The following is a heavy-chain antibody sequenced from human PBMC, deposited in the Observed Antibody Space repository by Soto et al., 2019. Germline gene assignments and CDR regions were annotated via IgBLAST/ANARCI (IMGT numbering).Heavy chain of an antibody. J-gene: IGHJ2*01. CDR2: ISYDGSNK. CDR1: GFTFSSYA. V-gene: IGHV3-30-3*01. D-gene: IGHD4-4*01. Sequence: QVQLVESGGGVVQPGRSLRLSCAASGFTFSSYAMHWVRQAPGKGLEWVAVISYDGSNKYYTDSVKGRFTISRDNSKNXLDLQMNSLRAEETAVYYCARPLWRDDYNGGYFDLWGRGTLVTVSS. CDR3: ARPLWRDDYNGGYFDL.